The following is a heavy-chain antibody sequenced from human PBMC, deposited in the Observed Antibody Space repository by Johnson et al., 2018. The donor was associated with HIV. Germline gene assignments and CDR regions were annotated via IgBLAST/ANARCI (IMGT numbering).Heavy chain of an antibody. CDR1: GFTFSNAW. D-gene: IGHD3-9*01. CDR2: ISYDGSNQ. CDR3: ARRALHYDVLTDYPVAANAFDI. V-gene: IGHV3-30-3*01. J-gene: IGHJ3*02. Sequence: QMMLVESGGGLVKPGGSLRLSCAASGFTFSNAWMSWVRQATGKGLEWVAVISYDGSNQYYADSVKGRFTISRDNSKNTLYLQMNSLRAEDTAVYYCARRALHYDVLTDYPVAANAFDIWGQGTMVTVSS.